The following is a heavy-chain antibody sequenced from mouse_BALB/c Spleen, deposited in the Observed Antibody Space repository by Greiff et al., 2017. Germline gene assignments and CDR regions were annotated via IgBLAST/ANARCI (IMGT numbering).Heavy chain of an antibody. J-gene: IGHJ3*01. CDR2: INPSTGYT. CDR1: GYTFTSYW. V-gene: IGHV1-7*01. CDR3: ARSYYGNYKAY. D-gene: IGHD2-1*01. Sequence: QVQLQQSGAELAKPGASVKMSCKASGYTFTSYWMHWVKQRPGQGLEWIGYINPSTGYTEYNQKFKDKATLTADKSSSTAYMQLSSLTSEDSAVYYCARSYYGNYKAYWGQGTLVTVSA.